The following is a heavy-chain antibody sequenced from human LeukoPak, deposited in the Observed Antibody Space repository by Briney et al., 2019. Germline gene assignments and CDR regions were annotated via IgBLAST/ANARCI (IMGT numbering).Heavy chain of an antibody. V-gene: IGHV4-4*02. J-gene: IGHJ4*02. CDR1: GGSISISNSNW. CDR2: ISHSGST. CDR3: ARDEGSGKVDY. D-gene: IGHD4-23*01. Sequence: SETLSLTCAVSGGSISISNSNWWSWVRQPPGKGLEWIGEISHSGSTNYNPSLKSRVTISVDKSKNQFSLKLSSVTAADTAVYYCARDEGSGKVDYWGQGTLSPSPQ.